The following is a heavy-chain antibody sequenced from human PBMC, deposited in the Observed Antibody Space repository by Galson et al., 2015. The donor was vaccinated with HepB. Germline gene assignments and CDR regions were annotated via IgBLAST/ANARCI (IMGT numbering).Heavy chain of an antibody. J-gene: IGHJ4*02. CDR2: ISGTGGSI. CDR1: GFTFSNYA. Sequence: SLRLSCAASGFTFSNYAMSWVRQAPGKGLEWVSAISGTGGSIYYADSVKGRLTISRDNSKNTLYLEMNSLRAEDTAVYYCAKEPESSGWYSFDFWGQGTMVTVSS. V-gene: IGHV3-23*01. D-gene: IGHD6-13*01. CDR3: AKEPESSGWYSFDF.